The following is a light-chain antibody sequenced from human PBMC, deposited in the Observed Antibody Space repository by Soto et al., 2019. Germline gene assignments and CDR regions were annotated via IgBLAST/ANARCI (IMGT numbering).Light chain of an antibody. CDR3: SSYTSSSTPFV. J-gene: IGLJ1*01. CDR1: SSDLGAYNY. V-gene: IGLV2-14*01. CDR2: DVS. Sequence: QSALTQPASVSGSPGQSITISCTGTSSDLGAYNYVSWYQQHPGKAPKLMIHDVSNRPSGVSNRFSGSKSGNTASLTISGLQAEDEADFYCSSYTSSSTPFVFGTGTQLTVL.